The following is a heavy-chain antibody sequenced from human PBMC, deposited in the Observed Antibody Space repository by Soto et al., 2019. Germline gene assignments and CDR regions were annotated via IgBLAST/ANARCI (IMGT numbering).Heavy chain of an antibody. V-gene: IGHV1-18*01. J-gene: IGHJ5*02. Sequence: ASVKVSCKASGYTFTSYGISWVRQAPGQGLEWMGWISAYNGNTNYAQKLQGRVTMTRDTSTSTVYMELSSLRSEDTAVYYCARGVLRYFDWLWGFDPWGQGTLVTVSS. CDR3: ARGVLRYFDWLWGFDP. CDR1: GYTFTSYG. D-gene: IGHD3-9*01. CDR2: ISAYNGNT.